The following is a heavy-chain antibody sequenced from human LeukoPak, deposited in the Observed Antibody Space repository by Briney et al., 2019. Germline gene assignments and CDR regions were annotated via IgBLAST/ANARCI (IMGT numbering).Heavy chain of an antibody. D-gene: IGHD2-2*02. CDR1: GFTFSDYY. CDR3: ARVCSSTSCYSIYCYYGMDV. CDR2: ISSSGSTI. J-gene: IGHJ6*02. Sequence: PGGSLRLSCAASGFTFSDYYMSWIRQAPGKGLEWVSYISSSGSTIYYADSVKGRFTISRDNAKNSLYLQMNSLRAEDTAVYYCARVCSSTSCYSIYCYYGMDVWGQGTTVTVSS. V-gene: IGHV3-11*01.